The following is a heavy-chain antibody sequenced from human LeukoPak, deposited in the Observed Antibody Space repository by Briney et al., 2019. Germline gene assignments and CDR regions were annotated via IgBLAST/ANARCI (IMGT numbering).Heavy chain of an antibody. CDR3: ARKGVYSSAAWFDP. CDR2: ISSSGSTI. D-gene: IGHD6-25*01. J-gene: IGHJ5*02. V-gene: IGHV3-11*01. Sequence: GGSLRLSCAASGFTFSDYYMSWIRQAPGKGLEWVSYISSSGSTIYYADSVKGRFTISRDNAMNSLYLQMNSLRAEDTAVYYCARKGVYSSAAWFDPWGQGTLVTVSS. CDR1: GFTFSDYY.